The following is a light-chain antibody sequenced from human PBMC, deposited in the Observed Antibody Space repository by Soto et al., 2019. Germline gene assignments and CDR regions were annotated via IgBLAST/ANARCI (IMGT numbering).Light chain of an antibody. CDR2: TNN. Sequence: QSVLTQPPSASGTPGQRVSISCSGSSTNIGRNSISWYQNLPGTAPKLLIYTNNQRPSGVPARFSGSKSGTSASLAITGLQAEDEADYYCQSYDSSLSGYVFGTGTQLTVL. J-gene: IGLJ1*01. V-gene: IGLV1-44*01. CDR3: QSYDSSLSGYV. CDR1: STNIGRNS.